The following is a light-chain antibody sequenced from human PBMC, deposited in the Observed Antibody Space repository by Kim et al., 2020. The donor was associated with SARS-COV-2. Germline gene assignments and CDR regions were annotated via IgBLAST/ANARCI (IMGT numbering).Light chain of an antibody. J-gene: IGKJ3*01. CDR3: QQYYSTPFT. CDR2: WAS. Sequence: DIVMTQSPDSLAVSLGERATINCKSSQSVVYTSNNKNYLAWYQQKPGQPPKLLFYWASTRESGVPDRFSGSGSGTDFTLTISSLQAEDVAVYYCQQYYSTPFTFGPGTKVDIK. CDR1: QSVVYTSNNKNY. V-gene: IGKV4-1*01.